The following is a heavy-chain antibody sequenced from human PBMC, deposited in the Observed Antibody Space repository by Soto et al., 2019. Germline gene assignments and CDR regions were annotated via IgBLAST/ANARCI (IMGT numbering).Heavy chain of an antibody. J-gene: IGHJ6*02. CDR2: ISGSGGST. CDR3: AKDSPLVGLWFGELMSSYYCMDV. D-gene: IGHD3-10*01. CDR1: GFTFSSYA. V-gene: IGHV3-23*01. Sequence: EVQLLESGGGLVQPGGSLRLSCAASGFTFSSYAMSWVRQAPGKGLEWVSAISGSGGSTYYADSVKGRFTISRDNSKNTPYLQRNSLRGDDTAVYYCAKDSPLVGLWFGELMSSYYCMDVWGQGTTFTVAS.